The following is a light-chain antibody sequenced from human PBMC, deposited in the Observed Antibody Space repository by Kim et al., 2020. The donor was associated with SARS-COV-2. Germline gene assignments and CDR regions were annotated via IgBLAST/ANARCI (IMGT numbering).Light chain of an antibody. CDR3: QQRATWPLT. Sequence: EIVLTQSPATLSLSPGERATLSCRASQSVSSYLALYQQKHGQAPRLLIYDTSNRATGIPARFSGSGSGTDFTLTISSLEPEDFAVYYCQQRATWPLTFGGGTKLEI. CDR2: DTS. CDR1: QSVSSY. J-gene: IGKJ4*01. V-gene: IGKV3-11*01.